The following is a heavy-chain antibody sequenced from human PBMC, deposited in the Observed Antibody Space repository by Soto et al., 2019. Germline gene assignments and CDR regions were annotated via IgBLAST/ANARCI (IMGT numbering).Heavy chain of an antibody. CDR2: ISNSGGTI. J-gene: IGHJ6*02. V-gene: IGHV3-48*03. CDR1: GFTFSSYE. CDR3: ERDYGDDFWSGNMDV. D-gene: IGHD3-3*01. Sequence: VRLSCAASGFTFSSYEMNWVRQAPGKGLEWVSYISNSGGTIYYADSVKGRFTISRDNAKNSLYLQMNSLRAEDTAVYYRERDYGDDFWSGNMDVWGQGTTVTVSS.